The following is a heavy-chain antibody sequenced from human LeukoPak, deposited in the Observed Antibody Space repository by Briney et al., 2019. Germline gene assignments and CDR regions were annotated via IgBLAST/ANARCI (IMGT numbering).Heavy chain of an antibody. CDR2: INQDGSVK. J-gene: IGHJ4*02. CDR3: ARWGQTSGYYYVDN. CDR1: GFTLSSNW. Sequence: GGSLRLSCGASGFTLSSNWMTGVRQAPGRGLEWVARINQDGSVKYYADSVKGRFTISRDNARNSLSLQMNSLGVEDTAVYFCARWGQTSGYYYVDNWGQGTLVTVSS. D-gene: IGHD5-12*01. V-gene: IGHV3-7*01.